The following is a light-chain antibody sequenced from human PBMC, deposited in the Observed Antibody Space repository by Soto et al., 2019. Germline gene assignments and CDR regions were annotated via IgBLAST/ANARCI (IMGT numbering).Light chain of an antibody. V-gene: IGKV1-5*03. CDR1: QSISTW. Sequence: DIQMTQSPSTLSASVGDRVTITCRASQSISTWLAWYQQKPGQAPKLLIYKASSLESGVPSRFSGSGSGTEFTLTISSLQPDDFATYYCQQYNTYPRTFGGGTKVEIK. CDR2: KAS. J-gene: IGKJ4*01. CDR3: QQYNTYPRT.